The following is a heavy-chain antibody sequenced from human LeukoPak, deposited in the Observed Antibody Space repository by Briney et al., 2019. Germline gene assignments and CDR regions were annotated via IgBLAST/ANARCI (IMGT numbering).Heavy chain of an antibody. CDR1: GSIFTTYW. J-gene: IGHJ4*02. D-gene: IGHD2-15*01. V-gene: IGHV5-51*01. CDR3: ARQRGYCSGGSCYSVFDY. CDR2: IYPDDSDT. Sequence: GESLKISCKGSGSIFTTYWIGWVRQMPGKGLEWMGIIYPDDSDTRYSPSFQGQVTISADKSINTAYLQWSSLKASDTAMYYCARQRGYCSGGSCYSVFDYWGQGTLVTVSS.